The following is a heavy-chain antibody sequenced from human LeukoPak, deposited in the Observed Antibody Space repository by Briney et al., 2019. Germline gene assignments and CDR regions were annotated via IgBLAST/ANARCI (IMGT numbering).Heavy chain of an antibody. J-gene: IGHJ4*02. V-gene: IGHV3-48*01. D-gene: IGHD6-13*01. CDR1: GFTFSSYS. Sequence: GGSLRLSCAASGFTFSSYSMNWVRQAPGKGLEWVSYISSSSSTIYYADSVKGRFTISRDNAKNSLYLQMNSLRAEDTAVYYCARDLYSSSWFGYFDYWGQGTLVTVSS. CDR3: ARDLYSSSWFGYFDY. CDR2: ISSSSSTI.